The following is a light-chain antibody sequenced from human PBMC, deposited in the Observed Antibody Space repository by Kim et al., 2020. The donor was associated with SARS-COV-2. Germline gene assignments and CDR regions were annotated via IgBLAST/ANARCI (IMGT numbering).Light chain of an antibody. Sequence: QSITISCTGTSSDVRGYNYVSWYQQHPGKAPKLMIYDVSNRPSGVSNRFSGSKSGNTASLTISGLQAEDEADYYCSSYTSSSTLGVFGTGTKVTVL. V-gene: IGLV2-14*03. CDR3: SSYTSSSTLGV. CDR1: SSDVRGYNY. CDR2: DVS. J-gene: IGLJ1*01.